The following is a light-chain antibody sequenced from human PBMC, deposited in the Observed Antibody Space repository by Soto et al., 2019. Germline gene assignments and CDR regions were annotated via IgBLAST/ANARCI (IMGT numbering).Light chain of an antibody. CDR3: QHYGSSLRT. Sequence: EIVLTQSPGTLSLSARERATLSCRASQSVSNNYLAWYQQKPGQAPRLLIYGASTRAPGIPDRFSGSGSGTDFTLTISRLEPEDFAVYYCQHYGSSLRTFGGGTKVEIK. V-gene: IGKV3-20*01. CDR2: GAS. CDR1: QSVSNNY. J-gene: IGKJ4*01.